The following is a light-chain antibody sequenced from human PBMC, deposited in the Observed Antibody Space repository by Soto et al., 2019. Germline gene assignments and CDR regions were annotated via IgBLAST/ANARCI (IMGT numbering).Light chain of an antibody. CDR1: QSLLHSNGYNY. J-gene: IGKJ1*01. Sequence: EIVMTQSPLSLPVTPGEPASISCNSSQSLLHSNGYNYLDWFLQKPGQSPQLLIFLGSNRASGVPDRFSGSGSGTDFTLKISRVEAEDVGVYYCMQALQTSWTFGQGTKVEI. CDR3: MQALQTSWT. CDR2: LGS. V-gene: IGKV2-28*01.